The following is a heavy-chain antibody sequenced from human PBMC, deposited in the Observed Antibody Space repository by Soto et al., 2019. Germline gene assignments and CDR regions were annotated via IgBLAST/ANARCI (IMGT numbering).Heavy chain of an antibody. V-gene: IGHV1-18*01. Sequence: QVQLVQSGAEVKKPGDSAKVSCKASGYTFGHFYITWVRQAPGQGLEWMGAISPHNRNTNYAEKFRGRVTMTTDTSTTTAYMELRSLRSDDTAVYYCARDEGGYDILTGYYKAHHFDQWGQGALVTVSS. CDR2: ISPHNRNT. CDR3: ARDEGGYDILTGYYKAHHFDQ. J-gene: IGHJ4*02. D-gene: IGHD3-9*01. CDR1: GYTFGHFY.